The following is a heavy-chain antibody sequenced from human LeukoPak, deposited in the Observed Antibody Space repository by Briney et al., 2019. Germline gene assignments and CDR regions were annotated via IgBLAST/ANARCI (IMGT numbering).Heavy chain of an antibody. CDR3: ARSRYCSSTSCMASFDY. V-gene: IGHV4-34*01. CDR2: INHSGST. J-gene: IGHJ4*02. Sequence: SETLSLTCAVYGGSFSGYYWGWIRQPPGKGLEWIGEINHSGSTNYNPSLKSRVTISVDTSKNQFSLKLSSVTAADTAVYYCARSRYCSSTSCMASFDYWGQGTLVTVSS. CDR1: GGSFSGYY. D-gene: IGHD2-2*01.